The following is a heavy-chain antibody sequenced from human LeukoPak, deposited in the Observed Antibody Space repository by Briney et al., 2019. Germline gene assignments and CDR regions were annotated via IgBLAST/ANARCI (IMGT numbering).Heavy chain of an antibody. CDR3: AREFRSGYNSRWFDY. CDR1: GFTFTSSA. Sequence: SVKVSCKASGFTFTSSAMQWVRQARGQRLEWIGWIVVGSGNTNYAQKFQERVTITRDMSTSTAYMELSSLRSEDTAVYYCAREFRSGYNSRWFDYWGQGTLVTVSS. V-gene: IGHV1-58*02. CDR2: IVVGSGNT. J-gene: IGHJ5*01. D-gene: IGHD6-19*01.